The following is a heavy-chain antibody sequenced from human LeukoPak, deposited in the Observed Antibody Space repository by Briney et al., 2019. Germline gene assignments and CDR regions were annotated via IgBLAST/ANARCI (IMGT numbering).Heavy chain of an antibody. CDR2: IYYSGST. J-gene: IGHJ4*02. Sequence: SETLSLTCTVSGGSISSYYWSWIRQPPGKGPEWIGYIYYSGSTNYNPSLKSRVTISVDTSKNQFSLKLSSVTAADTAVYYCARAPGRIFFRLDYWGQGTLVTVSS. V-gene: IGHV4-59*08. CDR1: GGSISSYY. D-gene: IGHD2-15*01. CDR3: ARAPGRIFFRLDY.